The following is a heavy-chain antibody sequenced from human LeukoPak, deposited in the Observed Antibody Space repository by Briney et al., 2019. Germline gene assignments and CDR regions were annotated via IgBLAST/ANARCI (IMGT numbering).Heavy chain of an antibody. V-gene: IGHV4-39*01. D-gene: IGHD1-7*01. J-gene: IGHJ4*02. Sequence: SETLSLTXTVSGGSISSSSYYWGWIRQPPGKGLEWIGTMYYSGITYYNPSLKSRVTTSVDTSKNQFTLKVSSVTAADTAVYYCARSNWDSNVGIDYWGQGILVIVSS. CDR1: GGSISSSSYY. CDR2: MYYSGIT. CDR3: ARSNWDSNVGIDY.